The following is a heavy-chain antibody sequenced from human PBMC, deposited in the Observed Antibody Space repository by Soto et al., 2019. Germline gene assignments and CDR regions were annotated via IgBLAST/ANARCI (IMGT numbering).Heavy chain of an antibody. CDR2: ISYDGSNK. Sequence: GGSLRLSCAASGFTFSSYGMHWVRQAPGKGLEWVAVISYDGSNKYYADSVKGRFTISRDNSKNTLYLQMNSLRAEDTAVYYCAKSYYDILTGLVYYYGMDAWGQGTTVTVSS. V-gene: IGHV3-30*18. J-gene: IGHJ6*02. CDR3: AKSYYDILTGLVYYYGMDA. D-gene: IGHD3-9*01. CDR1: GFTFSSYG.